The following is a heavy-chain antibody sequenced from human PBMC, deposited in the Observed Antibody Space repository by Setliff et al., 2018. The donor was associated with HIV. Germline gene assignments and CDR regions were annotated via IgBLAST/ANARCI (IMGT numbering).Heavy chain of an antibody. D-gene: IGHD2-2*01. CDR2: VFYSGST. Sequence: SETLSLTCTVSGGSISSSSYYWDWIRQPPGKGLEWIGSVFYSGSTYYKPSLKSRVTISVDTSKNQFSLKLSSVTAADTAVYYCARKGYCSSSGCPTPFDFWGQGTLGTVS. V-gene: IGHV4-39*07. J-gene: IGHJ4*02. CDR1: GGSISSSSYY. CDR3: ARKGYCSSSGCPTPFDF.